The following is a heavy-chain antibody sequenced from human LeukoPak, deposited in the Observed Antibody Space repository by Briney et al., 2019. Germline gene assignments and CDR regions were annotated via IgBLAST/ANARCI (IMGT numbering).Heavy chain of an antibody. J-gene: IGHJ4*02. D-gene: IGHD3-22*01. Sequence: PGGSLRLSCAASGFTFSSYEMNWVRQAPGKGLEWVSYISSSGSTIYYADSVKGRFTISRDNAKNSLYLQMNSLRAEDTAVYYCARGTFYYDDNNYFYSPLDYWGQGTLVTVSS. CDR1: GFTFSSYE. CDR2: ISSSGSTI. CDR3: ARGTFYYDDNNYFYSPLDY. V-gene: IGHV3-48*03.